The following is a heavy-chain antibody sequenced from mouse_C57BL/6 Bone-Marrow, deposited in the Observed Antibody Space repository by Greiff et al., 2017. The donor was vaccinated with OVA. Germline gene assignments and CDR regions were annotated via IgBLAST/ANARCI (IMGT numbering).Heavy chain of an antibody. CDR1: GFTFSSYA. D-gene: IGHD2-3*01. J-gene: IGHJ3*01. V-gene: IGHV5-4*03. CDR2: ISDGGSYT. CDR3: ARCPDGSFAY. Sequence: EVKLVESGGGLVKPGGSLKLSCAASGFTFSSYAMSWVRQTPEKRLEWVATISDGGSYTYYPDNVKGRFTISRDNATNNPYLQMSHLKSEDTAMYYCARCPDGSFAYWGQGTVVTVSA.